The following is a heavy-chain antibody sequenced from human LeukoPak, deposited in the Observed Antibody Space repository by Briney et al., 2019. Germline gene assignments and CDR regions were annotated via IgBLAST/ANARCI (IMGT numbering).Heavy chain of an antibody. D-gene: IGHD2-2*01. Sequence: PGGSLRLSCAASGFTFSSYAMSWVRQAPGKGLEWVSAISGSGGSTYYADSVKGRFTISRDNSKNTLYLQMNSLRAEDTAVYYCAKKSRRRYQLLSGPEGWFDPWGQGTLVTVSS. V-gene: IGHV3-23*01. CDR1: GFTFSSYA. CDR3: AKKSRRRYQLLSGPEGWFDP. CDR2: ISGSGGST. J-gene: IGHJ5*02.